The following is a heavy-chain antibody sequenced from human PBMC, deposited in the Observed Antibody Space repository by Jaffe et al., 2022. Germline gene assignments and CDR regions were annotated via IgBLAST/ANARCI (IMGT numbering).Heavy chain of an antibody. CDR3: AGGSGSYYKYWFDP. CDR2: IIPILGIA. D-gene: IGHD3-10*01. CDR1: GGTFSSYT. V-gene: IGHV1-69*02. J-gene: IGHJ5*02. Sequence: QVQLVQSGAEVKKPGSSVKVSCKASGGTFSSYTISWVRQAPGQGLEWMGRIIPILGIANYAQKFQGRVTITADKSTSTAYMELSSLRSEDTAVYYCAGGSGSYYKYWFDPWGQGTLVTVSS.